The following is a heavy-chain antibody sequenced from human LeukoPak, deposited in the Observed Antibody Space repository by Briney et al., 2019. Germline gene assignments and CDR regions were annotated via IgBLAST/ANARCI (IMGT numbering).Heavy chain of an antibody. CDR2: INPNSGDT. V-gene: IGHV1-2*02. Sequence: ASVKVSCRASGYTFTGHYMHWVRQAPGQGLEWMGWINPNSGDTNHAQKFQGRVTVTRDTSIRTAYMELSRLTSDDTAVYYCARGAMVRGVVPDFWGQGTLVTVSS. J-gene: IGHJ4*02. CDR3: ARGAMVRGVVPDF. CDR1: GYTFTGHY. D-gene: IGHD3-10*01.